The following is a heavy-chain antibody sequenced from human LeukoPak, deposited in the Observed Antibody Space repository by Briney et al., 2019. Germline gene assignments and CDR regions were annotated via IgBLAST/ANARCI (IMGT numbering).Heavy chain of an antibody. CDR1: GFTFGDFA. Sequence: PGGSLRLSCTGSGFTFGDFAVSWFRQAPGKGLEWVGFISGTVYGATTEYAASVKGRFTISRDDSKSIAYLQMNSLKTEDTAVYYCTRDLKAGNRGYWGQGTLVTVSS. J-gene: IGHJ4*02. D-gene: IGHD6-19*01. V-gene: IGHV3-49*03. CDR3: TRDLKAGNRGY. CDR2: ISGTVYGATT.